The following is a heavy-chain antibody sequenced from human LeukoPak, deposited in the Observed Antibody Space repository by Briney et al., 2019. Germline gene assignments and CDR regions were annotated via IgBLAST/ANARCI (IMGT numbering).Heavy chain of an antibody. Sequence: GASVKVSCKASGYTFTSYDINWVRQATGQGLEWMGWMNPNSGNTGYAQKFQGRVTITRNTSISTVYMELSSLRSEDTAVYYCASLVGPNSSGWYEVDHWGQGTLVTVSS. D-gene: IGHD6-19*01. CDR1: GYTFTSYD. J-gene: IGHJ4*02. V-gene: IGHV1-8*03. CDR3: ASLVGPNSSGWYEVDH. CDR2: MNPNSGNT.